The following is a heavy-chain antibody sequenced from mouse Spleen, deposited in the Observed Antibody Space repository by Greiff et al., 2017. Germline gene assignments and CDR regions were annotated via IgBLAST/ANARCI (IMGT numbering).Heavy chain of an antibody. CDR3: ARTTTAYYYAMDY. CDR1: GFTFSDYG. D-gene: IGHD1-2*01. V-gene: IGHV5-17*01. J-gene: IGHJ4*01. Sequence: EVKLMESGGGLVKPGGSLKLSCAASGFTFSDYGMHWVRQAPEKGLEWVAYISSGSSTIYYADTVKGRFTISRDNAKNTLFLQMTSLRSEDTAMYYCARTTTAYYYAMDYWGQGTSVTVSS. CDR2: ISSGSSTI.